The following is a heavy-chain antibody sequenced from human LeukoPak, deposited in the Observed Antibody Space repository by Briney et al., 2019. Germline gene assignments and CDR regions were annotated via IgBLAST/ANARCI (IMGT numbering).Heavy chain of an antibody. CDR2: INPSGGST. CDR1: GYTFTSYY. V-gene: IGHV1-46*01. J-gene: IGHJ4*02. CDR3: AREAGTTNPFDY. D-gene: IGHD1-1*01. Sequence: ASVKVSCKASGYTFTSYYMHWVRRAPGQGLEWMGIINPSGGSTSYAQKFQGRVTMTRDTSTSTVYMELSSLRSEDTAVYYCAREAGTTNPFDYWGQGTLVTVSS.